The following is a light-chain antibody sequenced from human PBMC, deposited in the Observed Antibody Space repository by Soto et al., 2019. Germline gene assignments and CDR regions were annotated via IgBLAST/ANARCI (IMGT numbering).Light chain of an antibody. V-gene: IGKV1-5*01. Sequence: QLTQSPSSLSASVGDRVTITCRASQSISSWLAWYRQKPGKAPKLLIYDASSLESGVPSRFSGSGSGTEFTLTISSLQPDDFATYYCQQYNSYSGTFGQGTKVDIK. CDR1: QSISSW. CDR3: QQYNSYSGT. J-gene: IGKJ1*01. CDR2: DAS.